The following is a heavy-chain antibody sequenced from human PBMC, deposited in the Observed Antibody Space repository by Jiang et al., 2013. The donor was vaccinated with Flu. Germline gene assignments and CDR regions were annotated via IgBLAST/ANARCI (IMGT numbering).Heavy chain of an antibody. CDR1: GYTFTSYA. J-gene: IGHJ6*02. CDR2: INAGNGNT. Sequence: EVKKPGASVKVSCKASGYTFTSYAMHWVRQAPGQRLEWMGWINAGNGNTKYSQKFQGRVTITRDTSASTAYMELSSLRSEDTAVYYCASRGYSSSWDEDYYYYGMDVWGQGTTVTVSS. CDR3: ASRGYSSSWDEDYYYYGMDV. V-gene: IGHV1-3*01. D-gene: IGHD6-13*01.